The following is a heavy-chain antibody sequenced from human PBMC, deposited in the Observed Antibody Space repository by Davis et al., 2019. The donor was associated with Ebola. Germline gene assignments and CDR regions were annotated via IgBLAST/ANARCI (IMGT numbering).Heavy chain of an antibody. J-gene: IGHJ4*02. CDR1: GYTFTSYY. V-gene: IGHV1-46*03. Sequence: AASAQVSCKASGYTFTSYYLHSVRQAPGQGLEWLGLVNPTGGRTIYAQKFQGRVAMTTDTPTDTVFLELNSLTSEDTAVYFCARGMVRGVVSNCFDYWGQGTGVTVSS. CDR3: ARGMVRGVVSNCFDY. CDR2: VNPTGGRT. D-gene: IGHD3-10*01.